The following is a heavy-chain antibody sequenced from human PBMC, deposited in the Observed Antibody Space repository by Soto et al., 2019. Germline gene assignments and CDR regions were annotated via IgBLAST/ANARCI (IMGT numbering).Heavy chain of an antibody. CDR1: GFTFSDHF. V-gene: IGHV3-11*06. J-gene: IGHJ4*02. CDR3: ARGGRYHPSLNIDY. D-gene: IGHD2-2*01. Sequence: GGTLRLSCAASGFTFSDHFMTWIRQSPSKGLERLSYISMKSSTTNYTDSVHGRFTISRHNAKNSLFLQMDTVRVEDTAVYYCARGGRYHPSLNIDYWGQGTLVTVSS. CDR2: ISMKSSTT.